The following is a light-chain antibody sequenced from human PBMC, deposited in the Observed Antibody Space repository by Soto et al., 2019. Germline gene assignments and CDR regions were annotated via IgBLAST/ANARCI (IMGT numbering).Light chain of an antibody. CDR3: QQSYSTPRT. CDR1: QSISSY. J-gene: IGKJ5*01. Sequence: IQMTQSPSSLSASVGDIVTITCRASQSISSYLNWYQQKPGKAPKLLIYAASSLQSGVPSRFSGSGAGTDCTRTISSLQPEDVATYYCQQSYSTPRTFGQGTRLEIK. V-gene: IGKV1-39*01. CDR2: AAS.